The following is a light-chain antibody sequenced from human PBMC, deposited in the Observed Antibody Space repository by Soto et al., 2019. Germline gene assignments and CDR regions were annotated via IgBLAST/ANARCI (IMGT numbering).Light chain of an antibody. Sequence: QSVLTQPPSASGSPGQSVTISCTGTSSDVGGYNYVSWYQQHPGKAPKLMIYDVSNRPSGVSYRFSGSKSGNTASLTISGLQAEDEADYYCSSYTSSSILYVFGTGTKVTVL. CDR1: SSDVGGYNY. CDR3: SSYTSSSILYV. CDR2: DVS. V-gene: IGLV2-14*01. J-gene: IGLJ1*01.